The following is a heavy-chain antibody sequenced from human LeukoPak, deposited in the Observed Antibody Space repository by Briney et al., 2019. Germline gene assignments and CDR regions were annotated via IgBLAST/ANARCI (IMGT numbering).Heavy chain of an antibody. CDR2: IKQDGSKK. D-gene: IGHD5-24*01. Sequence: GGSLRLSCVASGFPFSSYWMTWVRQAPGKGMEWVANIKQDGSKKTYVDSVKGRFTISRDYAKNSLYLQMNSLRAEDTAIYYCTRVGYIDEGIDYWGQGTLVTVPS. CDR3: TRVGYIDEGIDY. V-gene: IGHV3-7*04. J-gene: IGHJ4*02. CDR1: GFPFSSYW.